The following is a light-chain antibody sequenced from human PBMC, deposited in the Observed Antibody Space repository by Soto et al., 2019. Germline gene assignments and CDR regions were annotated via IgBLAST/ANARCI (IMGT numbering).Light chain of an antibody. J-gene: IGKJ2*01. Sequence: EIVLTQSPGTLSLSPGERATLSCRASQTVSSTYIAWYQQSPGQPPRLLIYGAFSRATGIPDRFSGSGSGTDFTLTISRLETEDFAVYFCQQYGRSPPFTVGQGTKVEIK. CDR3: QQYGRSPPFT. CDR1: QTVSSTY. V-gene: IGKV3-20*01. CDR2: GAF.